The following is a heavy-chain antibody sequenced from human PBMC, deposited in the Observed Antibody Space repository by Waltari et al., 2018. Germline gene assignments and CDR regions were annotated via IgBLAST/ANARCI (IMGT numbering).Heavy chain of an antibody. CDR2: VIPTFGTA. D-gene: IGHD4-17*01. CDR1: GGTFSSYA. V-gene: IGHV1-69*01. CDR3: ARGFRPGDYVFG. Sequence: QVQLVQSGAEVKKPGSSVKVSCKASGGTFSSYAISWVRQAPGQGLEWMGGVIPTFGTANYAQKCQGRVTITADESTSTAYMELSSLRSEDTAVYYCARGFRPGDYVFGWGQGTLVTVSS. J-gene: IGHJ4*02.